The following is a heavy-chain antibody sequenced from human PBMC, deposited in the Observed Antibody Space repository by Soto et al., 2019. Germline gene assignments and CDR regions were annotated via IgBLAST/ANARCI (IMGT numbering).Heavy chain of an antibody. CDR3: AHRLTSRWGNSWYT. Sequence: SETLSLTCAVSGGYISSGGYSWSWIRQPPGKGLEWIAFIYHSGSTYYNPSLKSRLTITRDTSKNQVVLIMTNMDPVDTATYYCAHRLTSRWGNSWYTWGQGTLVTVSS. D-gene: IGHD6-13*01. V-gene: IGHV4-30-2*02. CDR2: IYHSGST. J-gene: IGHJ4*02. CDR1: GGYISSGGYS.